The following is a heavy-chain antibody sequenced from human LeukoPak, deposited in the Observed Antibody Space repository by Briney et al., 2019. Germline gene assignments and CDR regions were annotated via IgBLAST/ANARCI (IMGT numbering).Heavy chain of an antibody. J-gene: IGHJ4*02. V-gene: IGHV1-2*02. Sequence: ASVKVSCKASGYTFTGYYMHWVRQAPGQGLEWMGWINPNSGGTNYAQKFQGRVTMTRDTSISTAYMELSRLRSEDTAVYYCARDPLACSSTSCYGLYYFDYWGQGTLVTVSS. D-gene: IGHD2-2*01. CDR3: ARDPLACSSTSCYGLYYFDY. CDR1: GYTFTGYY. CDR2: INPNSGGT.